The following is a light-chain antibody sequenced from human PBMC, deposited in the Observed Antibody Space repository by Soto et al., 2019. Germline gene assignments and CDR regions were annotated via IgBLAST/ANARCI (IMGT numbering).Light chain of an antibody. CDR1: SSDVGNYKY. J-gene: IGLJ1*01. CDR3: FSYTSSGTYV. V-gene: IGLV2-14*01. CDR2: EVS. Sequence: QSVLTQPASVSGSPGQSITISCTGTSSDVGNYKYVSWYQQHPGKAPKLMIYEVSNRPSGVSNRFSGSKSGNTASLTISGRQAEGETDYYCFSYTSSGTYVFGTGTKLTVL.